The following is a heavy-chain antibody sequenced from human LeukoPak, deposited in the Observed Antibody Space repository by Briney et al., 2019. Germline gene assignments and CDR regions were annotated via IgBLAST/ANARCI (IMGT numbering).Heavy chain of an antibody. CDR3: ARDKGSTWYANLDY. D-gene: IGHD6-13*01. CDR1: GGSISGYY. J-gene: IGHJ4*02. Sequence: SETLSLTCTVSGGSISGYYWSWIRQPPGKGLEWIGYIYYSGSTNYNPSLRSRVSISVDTSKNQFSLRLRSVTAADTAVYYCARDKGSTWYANLDYWGQGTLVTVSS. V-gene: IGHV4-59*12. CDR2: IYYSGST.